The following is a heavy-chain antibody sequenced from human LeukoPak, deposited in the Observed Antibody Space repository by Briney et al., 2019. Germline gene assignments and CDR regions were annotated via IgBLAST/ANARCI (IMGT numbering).Heavy chain of an antibody. Sequence: GGSLRLSCAASGFTFSSYGMHWVRQAPGKGLEWVAVIWYDGSNKYYADSVKGRFTISRDNSKNTLYLQMNSLRAEDTAVYYCARGVSSGWYREYDAFDIWGQGTMVIVSS. J-gene: IGHJ3*02. V-gene: IGHV3-33*01. CDR1: GFTFSSYG. D-gene: IGHD6-19*01. CDR2: IWYDGSNK. CDR3: ARGVSSGWYREYDAFDI.